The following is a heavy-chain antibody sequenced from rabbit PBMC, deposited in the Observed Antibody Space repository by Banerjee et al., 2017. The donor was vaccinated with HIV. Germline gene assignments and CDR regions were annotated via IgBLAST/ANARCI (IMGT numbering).Heavy chain of an antibody. CDR1: GFSFSNKYV. CDR2: IYGDSSGTT. CDR3: ARWYLCDGAGDACALDP. J-gene: IGHJ2*01. V-gene: IGHV1S45*01. D-gene: IGHD6-1*01. Sequence: QEQLEESGGGLVQPEGSLTLTCAASGFSFSNKYVMCWVRQAPGKGLEWIACIYGDSSGTTYYASWAKGRFTISKTSSTTVTLQMTSLTDADTATYFCARWYLCDGAGDACALDPWGPGTLVTVS.